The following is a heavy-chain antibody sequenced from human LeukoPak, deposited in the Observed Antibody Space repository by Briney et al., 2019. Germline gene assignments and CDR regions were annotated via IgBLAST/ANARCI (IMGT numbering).Heavy chain of an antibody. CDR1: GYTFTSYN. Sequence: ASVKVSCKASGYTFTSYNMHWVRQAPGQGLEWMGIINPSGGSTSYAQKFQGRVTMTRDTSTSTVYMELSSLRSEATAVYYCARGGSTMIGRGWFDPWGQGTLVTVSS. D-gene: IGHD3-22*01. CDR2: INPSGGST. CDR3: ARGGSTMIGRGWFDP. V-gene: IGHV1-46*01. J-gene: IGHJ5*02.